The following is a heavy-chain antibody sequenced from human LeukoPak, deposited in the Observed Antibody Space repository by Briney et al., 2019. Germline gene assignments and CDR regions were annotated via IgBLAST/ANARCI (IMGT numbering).Heavy chain of an antibody. CDR3: ARGYCSGGSCYSDYYYGMDV. J-gene: IGHJ6*02. CDR1: GYTFTGYY. Sequence: ASVKVSCKASGYTFTGYYMHWVRQAPGQGLEWMGWINPNSGGTNYAQKFQGWVTMTRDTSISTAYMELSRLRSGDTAVYYCARGYCSGGSCYSDYYYGMDVWGQGTTVTVSS. D-gene: IGHD2-15*01. V-gene: IGHV1-2*04. CDR2: INPNSGGT.